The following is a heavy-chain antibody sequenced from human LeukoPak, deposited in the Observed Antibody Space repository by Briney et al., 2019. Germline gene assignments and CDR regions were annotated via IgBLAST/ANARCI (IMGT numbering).Heavy chain of an antibody. CDR2: ISWNSGSI. J-gene: IGHJ3*02. Sequence: PGGSLRLSCAASGFTFDDYAMHWVRQAPGKGLEWVSGISWNSGSIGYADPVKGRFTISRDNAKNSLYLQMNSLRAEDTALYYCAKVAAGTIDHAFDIWGQGTMVTVSS. D-gene: IGHD6-13*01. V-gene: IGHV3-9*01. CDR1: GFTFDDYA. CDR3: AKVAAGTIDHAFDI.